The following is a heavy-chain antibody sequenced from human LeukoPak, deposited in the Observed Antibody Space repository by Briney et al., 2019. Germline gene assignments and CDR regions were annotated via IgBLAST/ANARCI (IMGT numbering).Heavy chain of an antibody. CDR3: AREVGYCSGGSCPSGGFDY. V-gene: IGHV4-59*01. Sequence: SETLSLTCTVSGGSISSYYWSWIRQPPGKGLEWIGYIYYSGSTNYNPSLKSRVTISVDTSKNQFSLKLSSVTAADTAVYYCAREVGYCSGGSCPSGGFDYWGQGTLVTVSS. CDR2: IYYSGST. D-gene: IGHD2-15*01. J-gene: IGHJ4*02. CDR1: GGSISSYY.